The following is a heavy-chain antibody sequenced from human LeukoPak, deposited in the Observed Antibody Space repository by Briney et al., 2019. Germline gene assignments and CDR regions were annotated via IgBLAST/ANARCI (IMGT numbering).Heavy chain of an antibody. CDR3: AKAPELAARYCSGGSCYDGYGMDV. J-gene: IGHJ6*01. CDR1: GFTFDDYA. Sequence: GGSLRLSCAASGFTFDDYAMHWVRQAPGKGLEWVSGISWNSGSIGYADSVEGRFTISRDNAKNSLYLQMNSLRAEDTALYYCAKAPELAARYCSGGSCYDGYGMDVWGQGTTVTVSS. V-gene: IGHV3-9*01. D-gene: IGHD2-15*01. CDR2: ISWNSGSI.